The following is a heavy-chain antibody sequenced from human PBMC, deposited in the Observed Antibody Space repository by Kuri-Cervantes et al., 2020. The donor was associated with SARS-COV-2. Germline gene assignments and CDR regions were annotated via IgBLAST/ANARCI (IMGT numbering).Heavy chain of an antibody. V-gene: IGHV3-30*01. D-gene: IGHD3-3*01. CDR1: GFTFSSYA. Sequence: GESLKISCAASGFTFSSYAMHWVRQAPGKGLEWVAVISYDGSNKYYADSVKGRFTISRDNSKNTLYLQMNSLRAEDTAVYYCARDGGITIFGVVMYHGMDVWGQGTTVTVSS. J-gene: IGHJ6*02. CDR3: ARDGGITIFGVVMYHGMDV. CDR2: ISYDGSNK.